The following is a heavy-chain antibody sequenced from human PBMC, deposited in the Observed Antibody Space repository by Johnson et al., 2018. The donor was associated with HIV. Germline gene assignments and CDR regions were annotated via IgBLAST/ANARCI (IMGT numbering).Heavy chain of an antibody. CDR2: IRYDGSNK. V-gene: IGHV3-30*02. CDR3: VKDSKRELLQGKDAFDI. D-gene: IGHD1-26*01. CDR1: GFNFSAYG. J-gene: IGHJ3*02. Sequence: QVQLVESGGGLVQPGGSLRLSCAASGFNFSAYGIHWVRQAPGKGLEWVAFIRYDGSNKYFIESVKGRFTISRDNSKNMVDLQMNSLRIEDTAIYYCVKDSKRELLQGKDAFDIWGQGTMVTVSS.